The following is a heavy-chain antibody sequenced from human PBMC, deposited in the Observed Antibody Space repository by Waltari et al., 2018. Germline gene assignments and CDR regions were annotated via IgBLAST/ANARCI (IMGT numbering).Heavy chain of an antibody. J-gene: IGHJ4*02. CDR3: ASGKEGYSYGKFDY. V-gene: IGHV3-11*01. D-gene: IGHD5-18*01. CDR2: IRSSDNTI. CDR1: GGSVSSGSYY. Sequence: QVQLQESGPGLGKPSETLSLTCTVSGGSVSSGSYYWSWIRQPPGKGLEWLSYIRSSDNTIYYADSVKGRFTISRDNAKTSVYLQMNSLRAEDTAIYYCASGKEGYSYGKFDYWGQGTLVSVSS.